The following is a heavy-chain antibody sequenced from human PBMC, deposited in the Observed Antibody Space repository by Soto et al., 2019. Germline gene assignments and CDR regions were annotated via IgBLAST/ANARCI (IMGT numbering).Heavy chain of an antibody. J-gene: IGHJ4*02. V-gene: IGHV3-23*01. CDR2: IRGDGGQT. CDR1: GFTFSSYG. D-gene: IGHD3-9*01. CDR3: ARDVGLDSDDFFAY. Sequence: GGSLRLSCTASGFTFSSYGMGWVRQAPGKGLQWVSTIRGDGGQTHYTDSVKGRFSISRDNSKNTVYLQMDSLRAEDTAMYFCARDVGLDSDDFFAYWGQGTQVTSPQ.